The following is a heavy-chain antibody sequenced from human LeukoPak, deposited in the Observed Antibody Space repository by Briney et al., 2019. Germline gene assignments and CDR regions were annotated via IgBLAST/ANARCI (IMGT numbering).Heavy chain of an antibody. D-gene: IGHD4-17*01. J-gene: IGHJ4*02. V-gene: IGHV4-39*06. CDR2: IYYSGST. Sequence: SETLSLTCTVSGGSISSSSYYWGWIRQPPGKGLEWTGSIYYSGSTYYNPSLKSRVTISVDTSKNQFPLKLSSVTAADTAVYYCAGISYGDYGIYFDYWGQGTLVTVSS. CDR1: GGSISSSSYY. CDR3: AGISYGDYGIYFDY.